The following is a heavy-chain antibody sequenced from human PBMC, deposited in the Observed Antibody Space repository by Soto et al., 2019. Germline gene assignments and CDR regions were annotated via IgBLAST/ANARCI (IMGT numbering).Heavy chain of an antibody. V-gene: IGHV1-46*01. CDR2: INPSGGST. CDR3: ASVGGYSGYDFVGGDYYYYYGMDV. Sequence: ASVKVSCKASGYTFTSYYMHWVRQAPGQGLEWMGIINPSGGSTSYAQKFQGRVTMTRDTSTSTVYMELSSLGSEDTAVYYCASVGGYSGYDFVGGDYYYYYGMDVWGQGTTVTVSS. CDR1: GYTFTSYY. J-gene: IGHJ6*02. D-gene: IGHD5-12*01.